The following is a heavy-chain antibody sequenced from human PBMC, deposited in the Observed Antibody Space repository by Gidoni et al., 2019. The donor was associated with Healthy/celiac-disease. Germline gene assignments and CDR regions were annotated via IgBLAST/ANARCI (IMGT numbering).Heavy chain of an antibody. D-gene: IGHD6-13*01. CDR2: IYYSGST. CDR3: ARDGNSRADTYNWFDP. CDR1: VGSISSSSYY. V-gene: IGHV4-39*07. Sequence: QLQLQESGPGLVKPSAPLSLTCTVSVGSISSSSYYWGWIRQPPGKGLEWIGSIYYSGSTYYNPSLKSRVTISVDTSKNQFSLKLSSVTAADTAVYYCARDGNSRADTYNWFDPWGQGTLVTVSS. J-gene: IGHJ5*02.